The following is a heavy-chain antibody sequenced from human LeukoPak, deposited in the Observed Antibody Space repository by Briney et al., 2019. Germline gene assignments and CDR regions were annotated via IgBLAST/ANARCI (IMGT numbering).Heavy chain of an antibody. CDR2: INSRDGSI. V-gene: IGHV3-48*01. CDR1: GFTISTYT. Sequence: GGSLRLSCAASGFTISTYTMNWVRQVPGKGLEWLSYINSRDGSIDYADSVQGRFTISRDNAKNSLYLQMNSLRAEDTAVYYCARETYFYDSSGYPHKYFDYWGQGNLVTVSS. CDR3: ARETYFYDSSGYPHKYFDY. J-gene: IGHJ4*02. D-gene: IGHD3-22*01.